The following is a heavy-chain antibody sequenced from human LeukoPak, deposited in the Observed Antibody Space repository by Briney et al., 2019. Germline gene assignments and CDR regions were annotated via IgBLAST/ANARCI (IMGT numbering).Heavy chain of an antibody. D-gene: IGHD5-18*01. J-gene: IGHJ4*02. CDR1: GFTFSSYW. Sequence: GGSLRLSCAASGFTFSSYWMSWVRQAPGKGLEWVANIKQDGSEKYYVDSVKGRFTISRDNAKNSLYLQVNSLRAEDTAVYYCARDLDTAMVRLGDYWGQGTLVTVSS. V-gene: IGHV3-7*01. CDR2: IKQDGSEK. CDR3: ARDLDTAMVRLGDY.